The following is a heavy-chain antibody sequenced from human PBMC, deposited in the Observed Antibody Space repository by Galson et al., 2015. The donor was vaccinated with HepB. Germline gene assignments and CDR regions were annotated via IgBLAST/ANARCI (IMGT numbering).Heavy chain of an antibody. CDR3: VISFTVTTVYYYAMDV. CDR2: INPNSGAT. CDR1: GYTFTGYD. Sequence: SVKVSCKASGYTFTGYDIHWVRQAPRHGLEWMGWINPNSGATNYAQKFQGRVTMTRDTSISTAYMELSRLRSDDTAVYYCVISFTVTTVYYYAMDVWGQGTTVTVSS. J-gene: IGHJ6*02. V-gene: IGHV1-2*02. D-gene: IGHD4-11*01.